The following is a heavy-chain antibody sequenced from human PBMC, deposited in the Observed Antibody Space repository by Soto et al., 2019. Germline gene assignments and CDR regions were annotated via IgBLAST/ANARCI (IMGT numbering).Heavy chain of an antibody. CDR2: TYYRSKWYN. V-gene: IGHV6-1*01. Sequence: KQSQTLSLPCAISGDSVSSNSAAWNWIRQSPSRGLEWLGRTYYRSKWYNDYAVSVKSRITINPDTSKNQFSLQLNSVTPEDTAVYYCARDVAIFGVYYYYYYMDVWGKGTTVTVSS. J-gene: IGHJ6*03. CDR1: GDSVSSNSAA. D-gene: IGHD3-3*01. CDR3: ARDVAIFGVYYYYYYMDV.